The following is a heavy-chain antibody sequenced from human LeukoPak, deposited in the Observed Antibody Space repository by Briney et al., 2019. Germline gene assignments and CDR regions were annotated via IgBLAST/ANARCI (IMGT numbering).Heavy chain of an antibody. Sequence: ASVKVSCKASGYTFTSYAMNWVRQAPGQGLEWMGWINTNTGNPTYAQGFTGRFVFSLDTSVSTAYLHISSLKTEDTAVYYCARSGADNWNYEFDYWGQGTLVTVSS. CDR1: GYTFTSYA. CDR3: ARSGADNWNYEFDY. J-gene: IGHJ4*02. CDR2: INTNTGNP. V-gene: IGHV7-4-1*02. D-gene: IGHD1-7*01.